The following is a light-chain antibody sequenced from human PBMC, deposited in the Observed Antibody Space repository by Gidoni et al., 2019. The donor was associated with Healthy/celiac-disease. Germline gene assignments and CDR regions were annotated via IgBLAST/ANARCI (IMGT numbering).Light chain of an antibody. Sequence: DIQMTQSPSSLSASVGDSVTITCRASQSISSYLTWYQQKPGKAPKLLIYAASSLQIGVPSRVSGSGSGTDFTLTISSLQPEDFATYYCQQSYSTQYTFGQXTKLEIK. J-gene: IGKJ2*01. CDR3: QQSYSTQYT. V-gene: IGKV1-39*01. CDR2: AAS. CDR1: QSISSY.